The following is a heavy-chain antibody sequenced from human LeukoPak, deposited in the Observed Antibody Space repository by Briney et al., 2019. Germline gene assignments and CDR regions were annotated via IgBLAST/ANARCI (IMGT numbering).Heavy chain of an antibody. CDR2: IYTSGST. D-gene: IGHD3-10*01. CDR1: GDSISNYY. J-gene: IGHJ3*02. Sequence: TASETLSLTCTVSGDSISNYYWNWIRQPAGKGLEWIGRIYTSGSTIYNPSLKSRVTMSVDTSKNQFSLRLTSVTAADTAVYYCAKSNGYGLVDIWGQGTMVTVSS. CDR3: AKSNGYGLVDI. V-gene: IGHV4-4*07.